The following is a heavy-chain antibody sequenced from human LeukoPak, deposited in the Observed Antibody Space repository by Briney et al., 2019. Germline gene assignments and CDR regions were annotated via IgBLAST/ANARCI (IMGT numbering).Heavy chain of an antibody. Sequence: SETLSLTCTVSGGSISSSSYYWSWIRQPPGKGLEWIGYIYYSGSTNYNPSLKSRVTISVDTSKNQFSLKLSSVTAADTAVYYCARERVYYDSSGSPPEGHAFDIWGQGTMVTVSS. CDR2: IYYSGST. CDR3: ARERVYYDSSGSPPEGHAFDI. CDR1: GGSISSSSYY. J-gene: IGHJ3*02. D-gene: IGHD3-22*01. V-gene: IGHV4-61*01.